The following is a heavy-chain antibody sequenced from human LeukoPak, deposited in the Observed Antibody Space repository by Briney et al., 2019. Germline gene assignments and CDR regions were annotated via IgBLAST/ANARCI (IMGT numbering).Heavy chain of an antibody. CDR1: GGSVSSGSYY. V-gene: IGHV4-61*01. CDR2: IYYSGST. Sequence: TPSETLSLTCTVSGGSVSSGSYYWSWIRQPPGRGLEWIGYIYYSGSTNYNPSLKSRVTISVDTSKNQFSLKLSSVTAADTAVYYCARAGYYGSGSYSYWGQGTLVTVSS. J-gene: IGHJ4*02. D-gene: IGHD3-10*01. CDR3: ARAGYYGSGSYSY.